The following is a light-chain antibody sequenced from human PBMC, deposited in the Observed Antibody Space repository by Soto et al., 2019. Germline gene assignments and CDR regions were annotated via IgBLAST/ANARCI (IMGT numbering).Light chain of an antibody. V-gene: IGKV3D-15*01. Sequence: EIVFTQSPCALSLSPGETATLSCRASQSVSSSYLAWYQQKPGQAPRLLVYGSYHRATGIADRFSGSGSGTEFTLTISSLQSEDFAVYYCQQYNHWPPLTFGGGTKVDIK. CDR2: GSY. CDR3: QQYNHWPPLT. J-gene: IGKJ4*01. CDR1: QSVSSSY.